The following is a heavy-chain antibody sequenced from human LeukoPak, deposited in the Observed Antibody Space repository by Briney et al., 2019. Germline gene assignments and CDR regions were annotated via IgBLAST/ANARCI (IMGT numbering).Heavy chain of an antibody. J-gene: IGHJ4*02. V-gene: IGHV4-30-4*01. CDR3: ARDRRWELFDY. Sequence: SETLSLTCTVSGGSISSGDYYWSWIRQPPGKGLEWIGYIYYSGSTHYNPSLKSRVTISVDTSKNQFSLKLSSVTAADTAVYYCARDRRWELFDYWGQGTLVTVSS. D-gene: IGHD1-26*01. CDR1: GGSISSGDYY. CDR2: IYYSGST.